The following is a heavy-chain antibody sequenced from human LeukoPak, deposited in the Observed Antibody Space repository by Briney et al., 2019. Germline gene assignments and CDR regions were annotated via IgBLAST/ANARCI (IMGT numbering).Heavy chain of an antibody. CDR3: AKRSGDSYYLDS. CDR1: GFTFSSYG. J-gene: IGHJ4*02. V-gene: IGHV3-30*18. CDR2: ISYDGSNK. Sequence: PGGSLRLSCAASGFTFSSYGMHWVRQAPGKGLEWVAVISYDGSNKYYADSVKGRFTISRDNSKNTLYLQMNSLRAEDTAVYYCAKRSGDSYYLDSWGQGTLVTVSS. D-gene: IGHD2-21*02.